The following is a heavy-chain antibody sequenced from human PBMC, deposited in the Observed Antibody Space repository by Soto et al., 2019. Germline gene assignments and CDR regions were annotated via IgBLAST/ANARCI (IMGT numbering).Heavy chain of an antibody. CDR1: GGTFSSYA. CDR3: ARQGSNEYYYYGMDV. J-gene: IGHJ6*02. Sequence: QVQLVQSGAEVKKPGSSVKVSCKASGGTFSSYAINWVRQAPGQGLEWMGGIIRIFGTPDYAQRFQGRVTITADESTSTAYMELSSLRSEDTAVYYCARQGSNEYYYYGMDVWGQGTKVTGSS. V-gene: IGHV1-69*12. D-gene: IGHD3-10*01. CDR2: IIRIFGTP.